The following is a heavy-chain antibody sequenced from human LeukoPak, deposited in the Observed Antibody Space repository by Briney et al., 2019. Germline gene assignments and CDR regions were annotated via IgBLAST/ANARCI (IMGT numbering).Heavy chain of an antibody. D-gene: IGHD3-10*01. J-gene: IGHJ4*02. CDR1: GFTFSGNS. V-gene: IGHV3-48*01. Sequence: GGSLRLSCAASGFTFSGNSMNWVRQAPGKGLEWVSYIGGSGSTIYYADSVRGRFTISRDNAKNSLYLQMNSLRAEDTAAYYCARKAYGSGSYYFDYWGQGTLVTVSS. CDR3: ARKAYGSGSYYFDY. CDR2: IGGSGSTI.